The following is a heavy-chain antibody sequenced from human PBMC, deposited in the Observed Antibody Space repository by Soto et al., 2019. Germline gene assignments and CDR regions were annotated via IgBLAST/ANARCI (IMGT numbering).Heavy chain of an antibody. J-gene: IGHJ4*02. CDR3: TTGWGNCER. Sequence: EAQLVESGGGLVKPGGSLRLSCVVSGFAPSDAWMNWVRQAPGKELEWVGRIKSKTDGGARDYAAPVKGRFTISRDDLQMTLFLQMNSLRTGDTAVYYWTTGWGNCERWGQGPPVTVSS. V-gene: IGHV3-15*07. CDR2: IKSKTDGGAR. CDR1: GFAPSDAW. D-gene: IGHD3-16*01.